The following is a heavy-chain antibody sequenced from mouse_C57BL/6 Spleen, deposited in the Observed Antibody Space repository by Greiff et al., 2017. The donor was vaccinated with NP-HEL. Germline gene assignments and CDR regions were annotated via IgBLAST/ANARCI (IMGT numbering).Heavy chain of an antibody. CDR1: GYTFTSYW. J-gene: IGHJ4*01. Sequence: QVQLQQSGAELVKPGASVKLSCKASGYTFTSYWMHWVKQRPGQGLEWIGMIHPNSGSTNYNEKFKSKATLTVDKSSSTAYMQLSSLTSEDSAVYYCASPLGPVDGYSYAMDYWGQGTSVTVSS. CDR2: IHPNSGST. D-gene: IGHD2-3*01. CDR3: ASPLGPVDGYSYAMDY. V-gene: IGHV1-64*01.